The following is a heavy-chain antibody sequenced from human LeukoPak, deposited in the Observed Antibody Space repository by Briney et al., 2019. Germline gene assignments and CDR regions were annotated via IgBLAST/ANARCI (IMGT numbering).Heavy chain of an antibody. CDR1: GYTFTSYG. CDR3: ARAPYYDFWSGYYNLYYYYGMDV. Sequence: VASVKVSCKASGYTFTSYGISWVRQAPGQGLEWMGWISAYNGNTNYAQKLQGRVTMTTDTSTSTAYMELRSLRPDDTAVYYCARAPYYDFWSGYYNLYYYYGMDVWGQGTTVTVSS. D-gene: IGHD3-3*01. CDR2: ISAYNGNT. V-gene: IGHV1-18*01. J-gene: IGHJ6*02.